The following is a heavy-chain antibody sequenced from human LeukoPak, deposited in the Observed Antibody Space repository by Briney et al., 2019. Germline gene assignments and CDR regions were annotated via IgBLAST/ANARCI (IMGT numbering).Heavy chain of an antibody. D-gene: IGHD3-10*01. J-gene: IGHJ4*02. CDR1: GFTFSRYW. V-gene: IGHV3-7*01. CDR2: IKQDGRER. CDR3: AREAMVRGAPMWNFDY. Sequence: GGSLRLSCAGSGFTFSRYWMSWVRQAPGKGLEWVANIKQDGRERNYVDSVKGRFTISRDNAKNSVYLQMSSLRVEDTAVYYCAREAMVRGAPMWNFDYWGQGTLVTVSS.